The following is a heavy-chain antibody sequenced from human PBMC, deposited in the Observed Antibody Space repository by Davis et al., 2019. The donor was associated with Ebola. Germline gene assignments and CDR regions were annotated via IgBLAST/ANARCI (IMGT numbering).Heavy chain of an antibody. D-gene: IGHD6-19*01. V-gene: IGHV3-74*01. J-gene: IGHJ4*02. CDR1: GFTFNNYY. Sequence: HTGGSLRLSCAASGFTFNNYYMHWVRQAPGKGLVWVARIKTDGSTTRYADSVKGRFTISRDNTKNTLYLQMNSLRGEDTAVYYCADVEAGPDYWGQGTLVTVSS. CDR2: IKTDGSTT. CDR3: ADVEAGPDY.